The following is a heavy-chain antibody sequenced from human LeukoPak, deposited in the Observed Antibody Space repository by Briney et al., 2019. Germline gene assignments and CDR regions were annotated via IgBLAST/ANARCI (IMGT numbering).Heavy chain of an antibody. CDR1: GFTFSSYA. CDR2: ISYDGSNK. J-gene: IGHJ4*02. D-gene: IGHD3-22*01. CDR3: AMGADYYDSSGYHFDY. V-gene: IGHV3-30-3*01. Sequence: GALRLSCAASGFTFSSYAMHWVRQAPGKGLEWVAVISYDGSNKYYADSVKGRFTISRDNSKNTLYLQMNSLRAEDTAVYYCAMGADYYDSSGYHFDYWGQGTLVTVSS.